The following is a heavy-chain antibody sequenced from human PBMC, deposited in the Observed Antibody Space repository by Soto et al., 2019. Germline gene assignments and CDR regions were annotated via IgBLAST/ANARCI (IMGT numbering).Heavy chain of an antibody. V-gene: IGHV4-39*01. CDR1: GGSISSSSYY. CDR3: ASGGFNNVVVVAADCYDY. Sequence: SETLSLTCTVSGGSISSSSYYWGWIRQPPGKGLEWIGSIYYSGSTYYNPSLKSRVTISVDTSKNQFSLKLSSVTAADTAVYYCASGGFNNVVVVAADCYDYWGQGTLVTVSS. J-gene: IGHJ4*02. D-gene: IGHD2-15*01. CDR2: IYYSGST.